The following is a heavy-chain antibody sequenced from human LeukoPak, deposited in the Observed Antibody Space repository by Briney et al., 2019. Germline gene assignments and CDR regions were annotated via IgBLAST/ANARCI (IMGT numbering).Heavy chain of an antibody. CDR1: GGSISSYY. J-gene: IGHJ3*02. CDR2: IYYSGST. D-gene: IGHD2-8*01. Sequence: SETLSLTCTVSGGSISSYYWSWIRQPPGKGLEWIGYIYYSGSTNYNPSLKSRVTISVDTSKNQFSLKLSSVTAADTAVYYCGRRWGYCTNGVCYSDDAFDIWGQGTMVTVSS. V-gene: IGHV4-59*08. CDR3: GRRWGYCTNGVCYSDDAFDI.